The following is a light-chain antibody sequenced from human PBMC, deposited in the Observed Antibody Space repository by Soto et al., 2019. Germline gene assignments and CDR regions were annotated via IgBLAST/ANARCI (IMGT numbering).Light chain of an antibody. CDR3: QQSYSTPRT. CDR1: QSISSY. V-gene: IGKV1-39*01. Sequence: DIQMTQSPSSLSASVGDRVTITCRASQSISSYLNWYQQKPGKAPKLLIYAASSLQSGLPSRFSGSGSGTDFPLTISSLPPEDFATYYCQQSYSTPRTFGQGTKVEIK. CDR2: AAS. J-gene: IGKJ1*01.